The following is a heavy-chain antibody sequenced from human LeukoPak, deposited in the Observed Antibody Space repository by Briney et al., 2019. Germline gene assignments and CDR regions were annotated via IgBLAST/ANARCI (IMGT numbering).Heavy chain of an antibody. CDR2: IYTTGKT. J-gene: IGHJ4*02. CDR1: GFSIGTGYS. Sequence: PSETLSLTCSVSGFSIGTGYSWSWIRQSAGAGLEWIGRIYTTGKTDYNPSLKSRVTVSVDTSRNQVSLKLRSVTAADTAVYYCAGDVGASNFDYWGQGILVTVSS. V-gene: IGHV4-4*07. D-gene: IGHD1-26*01. CDR3: AGDVGASNFDY.